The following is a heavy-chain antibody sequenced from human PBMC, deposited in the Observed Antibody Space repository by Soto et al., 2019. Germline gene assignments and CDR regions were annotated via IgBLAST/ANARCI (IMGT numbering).Heavy chain of an antibody. Sequence: GGSLRLSCAASGFTFSSYGMHWVRQAPGKGLEWVAVIWYDGSNKYYADSVKGRFTISRDNSKNTLYLQMNSLRAEDTAVYYCARDEEAYYYDSSGPAGAFDIWGQGTMVTVSS. D-gene: IGHD3-22*01. CDR3: ARDEEAYYYDSSGPAGAFDI. V-gene: IGHV3-33*01. CDR2: IWYDGSNK. CDR1: GFTFSSYG. J-gene: IGHJ3*02.